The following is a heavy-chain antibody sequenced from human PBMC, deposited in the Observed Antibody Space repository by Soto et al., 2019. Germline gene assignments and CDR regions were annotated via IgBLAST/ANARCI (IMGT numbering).Heavy chain of an antibody. Sequence: SETLSLTCTVSSSPINSRYYWGWIRQTPGKGLEWVASIYHSGSTHYNPSLKSRATISVDTSKNQFSLRLSSVTAADTAIYYCERNTSGRNFDYWGQGTQVTVSS. CDR3: ERNTSGRNFDY. V-gene: IGHV4-38-2*02. CDR1: SSPINSRYY. J-gene: IGHJ4*02. D-gene: IGHD6-25*01. CDR2: IYHSGST.